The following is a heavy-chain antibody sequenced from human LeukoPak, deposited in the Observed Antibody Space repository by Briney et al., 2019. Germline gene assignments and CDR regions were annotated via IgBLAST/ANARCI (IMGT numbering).Heavy chain of an antibody. Sequence: PGGSLRLSCAASGFTFSSYGMHWVRQAPGKGLEWVAFIRYDGSNKYYADSVKGRFTISRDNSKNTLYLQMNSLGAEDTALYYCAKGGAVSSKSITMVRGTRRYYYYMDVWGKGTTVTISS. CDR1: GFTFSSYG. CDR3: AKGGAVSSKSITMVRGTRRYYYYMDV. D-gene: IGHD3-10*01. J-gene: IGHJ6*03. V-gene: IGHV3-30*02. CDR2: IRYDGSNK.